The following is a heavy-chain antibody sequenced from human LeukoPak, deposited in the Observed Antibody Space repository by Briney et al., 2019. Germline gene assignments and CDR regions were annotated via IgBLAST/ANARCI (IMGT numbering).Heavy chain of an antibody. D-gene: IGHD2-15*01. Sequence: SETLSLTCAVYGGSFSGYYWSWIRQPPGKGLEWIGEINHSGSTNYNPSRKSRVTISVDTSKNQFSLKLSSVTAADTAVYYCARVAKSSSLYYYYMDVWGKGTTVTVS. CDR3: ARVAKSSSLYYYYMDV. CDR2: INHSGST. V-gene: IGHV4-34*01. CDR1: GGSFSGYY. J-gene: IGHJ6*03.